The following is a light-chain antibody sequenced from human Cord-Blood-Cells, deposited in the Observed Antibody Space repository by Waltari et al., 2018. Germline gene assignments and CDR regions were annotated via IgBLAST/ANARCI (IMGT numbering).Light chain of an antibody. CDR2: EVS. CDR1: SSGVGRYNL. Sequence: QSALTQPASVSGSLGQSITIPCTGTSSGVGRYNLFSWSQQQPGKAPTHMIYEVSKRPSGVSNRFSGSKSGNTASLTISGLQAEDEADYYCCSYAGSSTTVFGTGTKVTVL. CDR3: CSYAGSSTTV. J-gene: IGLJ1*01. V-gene: IGLV2-23*02.